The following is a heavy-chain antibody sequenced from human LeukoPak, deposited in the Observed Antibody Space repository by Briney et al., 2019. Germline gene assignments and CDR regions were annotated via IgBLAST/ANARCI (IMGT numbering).Heavy chain of an antibody. J-gene: IGHJ3*02. CDR2: IYYSGST. Sequence: SETLSLTCTVSGGSISSYYWSWIRQPPGKGLEWIGYIYYSGSTNYNPSLKSRVTISVDTSKNQFSLKLSSVAAADTAVYYCARGSYYQGTHAFDIWGQGTMVTVSS. CDR1: GGSISSYY. D-gene: IGHD1-26*01. V-gene: IGHV4-59*01. CDR3: ARGSYYQGTHAFDI.